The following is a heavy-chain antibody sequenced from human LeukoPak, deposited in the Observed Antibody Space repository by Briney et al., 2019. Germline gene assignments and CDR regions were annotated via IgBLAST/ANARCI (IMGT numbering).Heavy chain of an antibody. Sequence: SETLSLTCTVSGGSISSYYWSWIRQPPGKGLEWIGYIYYSGSTNYNPSLKSRVTISVDTSKNQFSLKLSSVTAADTAVYYRARHADYYDSSGADAFDIWGQGTMVTVSS. CDR1: GGSISSYY. J-gene: IGHJ3*02. D-gene: IGHD3-22*01. CDR2: IYYSGST. V-gene: IGHV4-59*08. CDR3: ARHADYYDSSGADAFDI.